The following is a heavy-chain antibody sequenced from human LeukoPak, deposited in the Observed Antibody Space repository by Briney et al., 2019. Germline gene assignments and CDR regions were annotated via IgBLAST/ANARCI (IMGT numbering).Heavy chain of an antibody. CDR2: IYHSGST. CDR3: ARVRGSAWFSGYFDY. J-gene: IGHJ4*02. Sequence: PSETLSLTCTVSGYSLSSGYYWGWIRQPPGKGLEWIGSIYHSGSTYYNPPLKSRVTISVDTSKNQFSLKLSSVTAADTAVYYCARVRGSAWFSGYFDYWGQGTLVTVSS. D-gene: IGHD6-19*01. V-gene: IGHV4-38-2*02. CDR1: GYSLSSGYY.